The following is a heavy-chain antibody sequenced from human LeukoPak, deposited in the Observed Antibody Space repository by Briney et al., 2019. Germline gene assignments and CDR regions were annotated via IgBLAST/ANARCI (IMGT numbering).Heavy chain of an antibody. V-gene: IGHV3-74*01. D-gene: IGHD2-2*01. CDR1: GFTFSSYW. Sequence: GGSLRLSCAASGFTFSSYWMHWVRQGPGKGLVWVSRINSDGSSTNYADSVRGRFTISRDNAENTLYLQMNSLRVEDTAVYYCARRVVVAAAPYYFGYWGQGTLVTVSS. CDR3: ARRVVVAAAPYYFGY. J-gene: IGHJ4*02. CDR2: INSDGSST.